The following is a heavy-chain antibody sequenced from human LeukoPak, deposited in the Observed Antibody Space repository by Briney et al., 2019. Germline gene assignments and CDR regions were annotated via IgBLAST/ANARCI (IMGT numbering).Heavy chain of an antibody. Sequence: SETLSLTCAVSGGSISSGGYSWSWIRQPPGKGLEWIGYIYHSGSTYYNPSLKSRVTISVDRSKNQFSLKLSSVTAADTAVYYCASGIRGYFDYWGQGTLVTVSS. V-gene: IGHV4-30-2*01. CDR3: ASGIRGYFDY. CDR2: IYHSGST. J-gene: IGHJ4*02. CDR1: GGSISSGGYS. D-gene: IGHD3-10*01.